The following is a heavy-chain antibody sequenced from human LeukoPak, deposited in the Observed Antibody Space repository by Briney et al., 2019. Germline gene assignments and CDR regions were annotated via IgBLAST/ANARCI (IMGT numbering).Heavy chain of an antibody. Sequence: KPGGSLRLSCAASGFSFGSYSMNWVRQAPGKGLEWVSIISSGSSYIFYADSVKGRFTISRDNAKNSLYLQMDSLRAEDTAVYSCARGGSGRTQDDTYDIWGQGTKVTVSS. V-gene: IGHV3-21*01. J-gene: IGHJ3*02. CDR3: ARGGSGRTQDDTYDI. CDR1: GFSFGSYS. D-gene: IGHD3-10*01. CDR2: ISSGSSYI.